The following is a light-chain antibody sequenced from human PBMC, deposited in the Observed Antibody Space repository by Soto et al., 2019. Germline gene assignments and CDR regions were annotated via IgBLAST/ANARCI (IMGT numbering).Light chain of an antibody. V-gene: IGKV3-20*01. J-gene: IGKJ5*01. CDR3: QQYGSSPIT. Sequence: EIVLTQSPGTLSLSPGERATLSCRASQSVSNNYLAWYQQKPGQAPRLLIYGASSRATGIPDRFSGSGSGTDFTLTISRLEPEDFAVYYCQQYGSSPITFRQGTRLEIK. CDR2: GAS. CDR1: QSVSNNY.